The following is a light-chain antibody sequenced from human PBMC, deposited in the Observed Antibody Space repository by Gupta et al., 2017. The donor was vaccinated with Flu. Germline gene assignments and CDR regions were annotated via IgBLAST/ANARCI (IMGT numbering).Light chain of an antibody. J-gene: IGKJ1*01. CDR1: QSVSYW. CDR2: KAS. V-gene: IGKV1-5*03. Sequence: IQLTQSPSTLSASVGDEVSVTCRASQSVSYWLAWFQHKPGKAPRLLIYKASNLQTGVPSRISGSGYGTEFTLTISNLQPDDFATYHCQQYSSYPWTVGQETSVEI. CDR3: QQYSSYPWT.